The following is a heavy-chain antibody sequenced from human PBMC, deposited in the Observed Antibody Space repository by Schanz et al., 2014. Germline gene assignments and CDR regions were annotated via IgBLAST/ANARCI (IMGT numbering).Heavy chain of an antibody. J-gene: IGHJ6*02. CDR2: ISGSGGST. CDR3: ASSSYRLLSYYYAMDV. D-gene: IGHD1-26*01. Sequence: EVQLVESGGGLVQPGGSLRFSCAASGFTFSSYAMSWVRQAPGKGLEWVSAISGSGGSTYYADSVKGRFTISRDNSKNSLYLQMSSLRAEDTTVYYCASSSYRLLSYYYAMDVWGQGTTVTVSS. V-gene: IGHV3-23*04. CDR1: GFTFSSYA.